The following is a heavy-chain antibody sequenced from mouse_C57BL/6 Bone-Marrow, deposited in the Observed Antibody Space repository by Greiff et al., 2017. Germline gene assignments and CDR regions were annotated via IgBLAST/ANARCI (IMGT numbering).Heavy chain of an antibody. CDR1: GFTFSDYY. J-gene: IGHJ4*01. Sequence: EVLLVESEGGLVQPGSSMTLSCTASGFTFSDYYMAWVRQVPEKGLEWVANINYDGSSTYYLDSLKSRFIISRDNAKNILYLQMSSLKSEDTATYYCARATYYYAMDYWGQGTSVTVSS. V-gene: IGHV5-16*01. CDR3: ARATYYYAMDY. CDR2: INYDGSST.